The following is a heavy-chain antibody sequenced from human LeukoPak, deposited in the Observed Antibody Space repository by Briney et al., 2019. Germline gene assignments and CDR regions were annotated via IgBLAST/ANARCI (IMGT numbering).Heavy chain of an antibody. CDR2: IYHSGST. D-gene: IGHD2-15*01. V-gene: IGHV4-4*02. J-gene: IGHJ3*02. CDR1: GGSISSSNW. CDR3: ARHAPLGYCSGGSCYSGDAFDI. Sequence: KASETLSLTCAVSGGSISSSNWWSWVRQPPGKGLEWIGEIYHSGSTNYNPSLKSRVTISVDKSKNQFSLKLSSVTAADTAVYYCARHAPLGYCSGGSCYSGDAFDIWGQGTMVTVSS.